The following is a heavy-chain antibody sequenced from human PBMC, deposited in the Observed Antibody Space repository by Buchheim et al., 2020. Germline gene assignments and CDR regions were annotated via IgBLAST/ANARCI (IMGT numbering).Heavy chain of an antibody. CDR3: ARGPLYYDFWSGSTYYYYGMDV. V-gene: IGHV4-59*01. CDR1: GGSISSYY. J-gene: IGHJ6*02. CDR2: TYYSGST. D-gene: IGHD3-3*01. Sequence: QVQLQESGPGLVKPSETLSLTCTVSGGSISSYYWSWIRQPPGKGLEWIGYTYYSGSTHYNPSLKSRVTLSVHTSKNQFSLKLSSVTAADTAVYYCARGPLYYDFWSGSTYYYYGMDVWGQGTT.